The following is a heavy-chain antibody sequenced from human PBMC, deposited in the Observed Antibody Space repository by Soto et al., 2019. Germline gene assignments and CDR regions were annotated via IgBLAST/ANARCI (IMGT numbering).Heavy chain of an antibody. D-gene: IGHD2-15*01. J-gene: IGHJ5*01. CDR2: IQSGGPT. CDR1: GFTVSSKY. CDR3: ARDDVLCYSDRCYEQRVLDS. V-gene: IGHV3-66*01. Sequence: SLRLSCAASGFTVSSKYMSWVRQAPGKGLKWVSLIQSGGPTYYADSVKGRFTISRDTSENTLHLQMDSLRAEDTAVYYCARDDVLCYSDRCYEQRVLDS.